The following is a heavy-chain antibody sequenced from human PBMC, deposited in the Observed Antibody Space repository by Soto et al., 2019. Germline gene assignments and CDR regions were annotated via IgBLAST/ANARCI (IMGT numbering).Heavy chain of an antibody. J-gene: IGHJ5*02. V-gene: IGHV4-59*08. CDR3: ARHPSDFWFDP. Sequence: PSETLSLTCTVSGGSISRYYWSWIRQPPGKGLEWIVSIYYSGSTYYNPSLKSRVTVSVDTSKNQFSLKLSSVTAADTAVYYCARHPSDFWFDPWGQGTLVTVSS. CDR1: GGSISRYY. CDR2: IYYSGST. D-gene: IGHD2-21*02.